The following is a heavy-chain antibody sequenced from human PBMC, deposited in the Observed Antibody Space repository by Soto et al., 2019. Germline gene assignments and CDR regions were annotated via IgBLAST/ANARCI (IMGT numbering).Heavy chain of an antibody. Sequence: DVQLVESGGGWVQPGRSLRLSCAASGFKFSDYWMSWVRQAPGKGLEWVGNIKHDTCEAQYADSVKGRFTITRDNIKNFLFLHMRDLRADDTASYYCARDGILFSGPYRPSRFDYWGLGALVTVSS. D-gene: IGHD3-16*02. J-gene: IGHJ4*02. V-gene: IGHV3-7*03. CDR3: ARDGILFSGPYRPSRFDY. CDR2: IKHDTCEA. CDR1: GFKFSDYW.